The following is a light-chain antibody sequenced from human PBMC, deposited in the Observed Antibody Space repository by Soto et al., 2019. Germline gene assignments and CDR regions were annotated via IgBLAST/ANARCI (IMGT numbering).Light chain of an antibody. Sequence: EIVLTQSPGTLSLSPGERATLSCTASQSISGSYLAWYQHKPGQAPRVVIYGVSRRATGIPDRFSGSGSGTDFTLTISRLEPEDFAVYYCQQYDNSPLTFGGGTKVEVK. CDR2: GVS. J-gene: IGKJ4*01. CDR1: QSISGSY. V-gene: IGKV3-20*01. CDR3: QQYDNSPLT.